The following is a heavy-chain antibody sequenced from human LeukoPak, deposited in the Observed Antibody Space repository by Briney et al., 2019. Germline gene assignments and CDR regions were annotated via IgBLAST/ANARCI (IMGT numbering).Heavy chain of an antibody. CDR1: GYTFTSYG. D-gene: IGHD2-21*02. V-gene: IGHV1-18*01. Sequence: ASVKVSCKASGYTFTSYGISWVRQAPGQGLEWMGWISAYNGNTNYAQKLQGRVTMTTDTSTSTAYMELRSLRSDDTAVYYCARDRFCGGDCSYYYYYMDVWGKGTTVTVSS. CDR3: ARDRFCGGDCSYYYYYMDV. CDR2: ISAYNGNT. J-gene: IGHJ6*03.